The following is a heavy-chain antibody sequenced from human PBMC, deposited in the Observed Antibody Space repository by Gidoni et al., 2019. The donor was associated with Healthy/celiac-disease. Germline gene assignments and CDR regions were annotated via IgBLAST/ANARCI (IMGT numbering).Heavy chain of an antibody. J-gene: IGHJ4*02. Sequence: EVQLVESGGGLVQPGGFLHLSCAASGFTFSRYWMSWVRQVPGKGLEWVANIKQDGSEKYYVDSVKGRFTISRDNAKNSLYLQMNSLRAEDTAVYYCAIAVAGYFDYWGQGTLVTVSS. CDR3: AIAVAGYFDY. D-gene: IGHD6-19*01. V-gene: IGHV3-7*03. CDR2: IKQDGSEK. CDR1: GFTFSRYW.